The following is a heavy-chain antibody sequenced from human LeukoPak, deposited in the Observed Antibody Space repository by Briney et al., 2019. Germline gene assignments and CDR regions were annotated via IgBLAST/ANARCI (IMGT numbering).Heavy chain of an antibody. CDR3: ARKGELERRRSWDY. CDR1: GYTFTGYY. CDR2: INPNSGGT. Sequence: ASVKVSCKASGYTFTGYYMHWVRQAPGQGLEWMGRINPNSGGTNYAQKFQGRVTMTRDTSISTAYMELSRLRSDDTAVYYCARKGELERRRSWDYWGQGTLVTVSS. J-gene: IGHJ4*02. V-gene: IGHV1-2*06. D-gene: IGHD1-1*01.